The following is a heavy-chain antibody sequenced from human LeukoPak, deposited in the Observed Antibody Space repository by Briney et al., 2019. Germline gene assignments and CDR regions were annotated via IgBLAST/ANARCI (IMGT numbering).Heavy chain of an antibody. CDR2: IYYSGST. Sequence: SETLSLTCTVSGGSISSYYWSWIRQPPGKGLEWIGYIYYSGSTNYNPSLKSRVTISVDTSKNQFSLKLSSVTAADTAVYYCARLYDAPGDFDYWGQGTLVTVSS. V-gene: IGHV4-59*08. J-gene: IGHJ4*02. CDR3: ARLYDAPGDFDY. CDR1: GGSISSYY. D-gene: IGHD3-3*01.